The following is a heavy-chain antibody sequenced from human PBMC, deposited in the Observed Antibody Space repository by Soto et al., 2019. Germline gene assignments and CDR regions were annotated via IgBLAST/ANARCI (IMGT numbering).Heavy chain of an antibody. CDR3: AGGHITMVRGVHYYYYGMDV. V-gene: IGHV4-59*01. CDR2: IYYSGST. J-gene: IGHJ6*02. CDR1: GGSISSYY. Sequence: SETLSLTCTVSGGSISSYYWSWIRQPPGKGLEWIGYIYYSGSTNYNPSLKSRVTISVDTSKNQFSLKLSSVTAADTAVYYCAGGHITMVRGVHYYYYGMDVWGQGTTVTVS. D-gene: IGHD3-10*01.